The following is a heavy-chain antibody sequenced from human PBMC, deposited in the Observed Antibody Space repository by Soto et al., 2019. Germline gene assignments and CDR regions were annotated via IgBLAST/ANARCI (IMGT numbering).Heavy chain of an antibody. Sequence: SETLSLTCTVSGGSITTGGYYWSWIRQLPGKGLEWIGHRYYSESTYYNPSLKSRVSISLDTSKNQFSLKLSFVTAADTAMYYCARTKCSGGSCYSWSLDYWGKGTPVTVSS. CDR3: ARTKCSGGSCYSWSLDY. CDR2: RYYSEST. V-gene: IGHV4-31*03. D-gene: IGHD2-15*01. CDR1: GGSITTGGYY. J-gene: IGHJ4*02.